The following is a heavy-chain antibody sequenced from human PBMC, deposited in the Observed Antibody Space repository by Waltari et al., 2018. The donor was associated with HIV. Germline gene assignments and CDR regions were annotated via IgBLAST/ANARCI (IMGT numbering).Heavy chain of an antibody. CDR1: GFTFSHYW. Sequence: EVRLVESGGCSVQPGGSLRLPGVGSGFTFSHYWMTWVRPVSGTGLEWVANIKKDGSEKYYEESWKGRFTISRDNAKNSLLLQMNSLRVGDTAIYCCARDRGYSSSWGGTGYWGRGTLVTVSS. D-gene: IGHD2-2*01. J-gene: IGHJ4*01. CDR2: IKKDGSEK. CDR3: ARDRGYSSSWGGTGY. V-gene: IGHV3-7*01.